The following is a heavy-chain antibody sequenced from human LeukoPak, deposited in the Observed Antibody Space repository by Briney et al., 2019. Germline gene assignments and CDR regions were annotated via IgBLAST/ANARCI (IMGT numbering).Heavy chain of an antibody. Sequence: ASVKVSCKASGYTFTGYYMHWVRQAPGQGLEWMGWINPNSGGTNYAQKFQGRVTMTRDTSISTAYMELSRLRSDGTAVYYCASFLITDYGDYVAYWGQGTLVTVSS. D-gene: IGHD4-17*01. CDR1: GYTFTGYY. CDR3: ASFLITDYGDYVAY. V-gene: IGHV1-2*02. J-gene: IGHJ4*02. CDR2: INPNSGGT.